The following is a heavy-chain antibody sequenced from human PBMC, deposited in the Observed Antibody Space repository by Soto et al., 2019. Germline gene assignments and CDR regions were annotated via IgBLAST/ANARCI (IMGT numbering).Heavy chain of an antibody. V-gene: IGHV4-31*03. CDR1: GGSISSGGYY. Sequence: SETLSLTCTVSGGSISSGGYYWSWIRQHPGKGLEWIGYIYYSGSTYYNPSLKSRVTISVDTSKNQFSLKLSSVTAADTAVYYCARDVLRNMYYFGYWGQGTLVTVSS. CDR3: ARDVLRNMYYFGY. J-gene: IGHJ4*02. CDR2: IYYSGST.